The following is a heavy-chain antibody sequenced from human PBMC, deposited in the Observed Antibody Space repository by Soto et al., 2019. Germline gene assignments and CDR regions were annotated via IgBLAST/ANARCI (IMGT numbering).Heavy chain of an antibody. Sequence: SVKVSCKXSGGTFSSYAISWVRQAPGEGLEWMGGIMPIFGTANYAQKFQGRVTITADESTSTAYMELSSLRSEATAVYYCARAGIVVVPAANTYYYYGMDVWGQGTTVTVSS. D-gene: IGHD2-2*01. CDR3: ARAGIVVVPAANTYYYYGMDV. CDR2: IMPIFGTA. CDR1: GGTFSSYA. J-gene: IGHJ6*02. V-gene: IGHV1-69*13.